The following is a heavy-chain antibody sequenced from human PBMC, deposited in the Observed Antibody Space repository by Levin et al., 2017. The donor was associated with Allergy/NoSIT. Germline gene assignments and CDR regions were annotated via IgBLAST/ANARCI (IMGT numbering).Heavy chain of an antibody. Sequence: GESLKISCAASGFTFSSYAMSWVRQAPGKGLEWVSAISGSGGSTYYADSVKGRFTISRDNSKNTLYLQMNSLRAEDTAVYYCAKESARFLTGYYFWGQGTLVTVSS. CDR1: GFTFSSYA. V-gene: IGHV3-23*01. CDR2: ISGSGGST. CDR3: AKESARFLTGYYF. D-gene: IGHD3-9*01. J-gene: IGHJ4*02.